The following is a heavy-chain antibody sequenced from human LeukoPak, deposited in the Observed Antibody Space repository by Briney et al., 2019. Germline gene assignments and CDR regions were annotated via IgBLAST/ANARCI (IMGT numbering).Heavy chain of an antibody. Sequence: PSETLSLTCTVSGGFISSYYWSWIRQSPGKGLEWIGYIYYSGTTNYNPSLKSRVTISVDTSKNQFSLKLSSVTAADTAVYYCARVGDYYDSSGYYYSHDYWGQGTLVTVSS. CDR3: ARVGDYYDSSGYYYSHDY. D-gene: IGHD3-22*01. J-gene: IGHJ4*02. V-gene: IGHV4-59*01. CDR1: GGFISSYY. CDR2: IYYSGTT.